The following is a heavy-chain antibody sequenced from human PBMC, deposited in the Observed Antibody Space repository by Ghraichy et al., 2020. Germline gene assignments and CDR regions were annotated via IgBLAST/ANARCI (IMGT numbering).Heavy chain of an antibody. CDR1: GGSISSSY. D-gene: IGHD5-18*01. CDR3: SRDFEHRARGCSLNYYAYYYMDL. J-gene: IGHJ6*03. V-gene: IGHV4-4*07. Sequence: ESLNISCTVSGGSISSSYWSWIRQPAGRGLEWIGRIYSSGTTYNPSLKTRVTMSLDTSRNQFSLKLSSVTAADTAVYFCSRDFEHRARGCSLNYYAYYYMDLWGKGTAVTVSS. CDR2: IYSSGT.